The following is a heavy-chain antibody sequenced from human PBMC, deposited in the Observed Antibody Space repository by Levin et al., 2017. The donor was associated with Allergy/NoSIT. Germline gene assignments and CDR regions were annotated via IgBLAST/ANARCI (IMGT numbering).Heavy chain of an antibody. Sequence: GGSLRLSCAASGFTFSSYEMNWVRQAPGKGLEWVSYISSSGSTIYYADSVKGRFTISSDNAKNSLYLQMNSLRAVDTAVYYCAPEVTMIVRSWGQGTLVTVSS. V-gene: IGHV3-48*03. CDR2: ISSSGSTI. D-gene: IGHD3-22*01. CDR3: APEVTMIVRS. CDR1: GFTFSSYE. J-gene: IGHJ4*02.